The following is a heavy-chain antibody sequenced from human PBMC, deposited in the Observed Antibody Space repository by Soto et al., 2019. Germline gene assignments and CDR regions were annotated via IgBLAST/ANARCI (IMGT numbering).Heavy chain of an antibody. D-gene: IGHD6-13*01. CDR2: IYYSGST. Sequence: SETLSLTCTVSGGSIGSVGYYWSWIRQHPEKGLEWFGYIYYSGSTYYNPSLKSRISISLDTSKNQFSLKVSSVTAADTAVYYCVRVTRYATAAAQFDYWGQGTLVTVSS. CDR3: VRVTRYATAAAQFDY. CDR1: GGSIGSVGYY. J-gene: IGHJ4*02. V-gene: IGHV4-31*03.